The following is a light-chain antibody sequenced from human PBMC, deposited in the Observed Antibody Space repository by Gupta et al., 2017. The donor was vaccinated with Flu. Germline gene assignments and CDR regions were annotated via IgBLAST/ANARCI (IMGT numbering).Light chain of an antibody. Sequence: SVFVRKQYVYWYQHNPGKAPKLVIYNVNKRFSGISERFSGSRSENMATLTICGLQAEDEADYYCRSDISSGGFVVFGGGTKVTVL. CDR3: RSDISSGGFVV. J-gene: IGLJ2*01. CDR2: NVN. V-gene: IGLV2-14*03. CDR1: SVFVRKQY.